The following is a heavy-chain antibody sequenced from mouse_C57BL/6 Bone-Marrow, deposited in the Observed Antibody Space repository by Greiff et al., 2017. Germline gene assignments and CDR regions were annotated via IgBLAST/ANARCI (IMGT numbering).Heavy chain of an antibody. D-gene: IGHD1-1*01. CDR2: ISYDGSN. CDR3: AREGTTVV. CDR1: GYSITSGYY. V-gene: IGHV3-6*01. Sequence: ESGPGLVKPSQSLSLTCSVTGYSITSGYYWNWIRQFPGNKLEWMGYISYDGSNNYNPSLKNRISITRDTSKNQFFLKLNSVTTEDTATYYCAREGTTVVWGTGTTVTVSS. J-gene: IGHJ1*03.